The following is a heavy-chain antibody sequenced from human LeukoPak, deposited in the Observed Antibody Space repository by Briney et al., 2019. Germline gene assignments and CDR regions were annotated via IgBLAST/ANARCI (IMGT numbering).Heavy chain of an antibody. CDR3: ARATGESLDY. CDR1: GFTFSSYA. Sequence: GGSLRLSCAASGFTFSSYAMHWVRQAPGKGLEWVAVISYDGSNKYYADSVKGRFTISRDNSKNTPYLQMNSLRAEDTAVYYCARATGESLDYWGQGTLVTVSS. V-gene: IGHV3-30-3*01. J-gene: IGHJ4*02. D-gene: IGHD3-16*01. CDR2: ISYDGSNK.